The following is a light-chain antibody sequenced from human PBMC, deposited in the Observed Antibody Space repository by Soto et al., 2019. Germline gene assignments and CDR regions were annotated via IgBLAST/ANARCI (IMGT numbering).Light chain of an antibody. V-gene: IGLV2-14*01. Sequence: QSVLTQPASVSGSPGQSITISCTGTGSDIGGYNYVSWYQQHPGKAPKLMIYGVSNRPSGVSNRFSGSKSDNTASLTISGLQAEDEDDYYCSSYTGSSTSVIFGGGTKLTVL. CDR3: SSYTGSSTSVI. CDR2: GVS. CDR1: GSDIGGYNY. J-gene: IGLJ2*01.